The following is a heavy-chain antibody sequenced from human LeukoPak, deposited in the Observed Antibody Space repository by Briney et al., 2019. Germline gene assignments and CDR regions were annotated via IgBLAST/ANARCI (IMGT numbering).Heavy chain of an antibody. D-gene: IGHD6-19*01. CDR1: GGSLRSSGHW. J-gene: IGHJ4*02. CDR2: IHYSGKV. CDR3: ARQSGDQSSAWYFDA. Sequence: SETLSLTCTVSGGSLRSSGHWWVLIRQPPGKGLEWIGSIHYSGKVYYNPSLKSRVTISVDTSTDQFSLRLSSATAADTAIYYCARQSGDQSSAWYFDAWGQGTLVTVSS. V-gene: IGHV4-39*01.